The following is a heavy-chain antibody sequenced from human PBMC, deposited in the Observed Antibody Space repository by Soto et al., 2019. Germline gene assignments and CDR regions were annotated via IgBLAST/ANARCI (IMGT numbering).Heavy chain of an antibody. J-gene: IGHJ4*02. V-gene: IGHV1-2*04. D-gene: IGHD6-19*01. Sequence: GASVKVSCKASGYTFTGYYMHWVRQAPGQGLEWMGWINPNSGGTNYAQKFQGWVTMTRDTSISTAYMELSRLRSDDTAVYYCERDHVLNSSGWYDYWGQGTLVTVSS. CDR3: ERDHVLNSSGWYDY. CDR1: GYTFTGYY. CDR2: INPNSGGT.